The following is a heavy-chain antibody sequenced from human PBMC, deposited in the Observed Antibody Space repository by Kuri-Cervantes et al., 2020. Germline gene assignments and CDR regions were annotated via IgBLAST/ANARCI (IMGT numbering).Heavy chain of an antibody. V-gene: IGHV3-20*04. CDR2: INWSGGST. J-gene: IGHJ4*02. CDR1: GFTFSSYT. Sequence: GGSLRLSCAASGFTFSSYTMNWVRQAPGKGLEWVSGINWSGGSTGYADSVKGRFTISRDNAKNSLYLQMNSLRAEDTAVYYCAKEGVAGDYWGQGTLVTVSS. CDR3: AKEGVAGDY. D-gene: IGHD6-19*01.